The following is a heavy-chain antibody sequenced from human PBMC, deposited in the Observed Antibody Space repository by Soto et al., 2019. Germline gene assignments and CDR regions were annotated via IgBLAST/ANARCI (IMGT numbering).Heavy chain of an antibody. J-gene: IGHJ4*02. V-gene: IGHV1-3*01. CDR2: IRAGDDKT. Sequence: QVQLVQSGAEVKKPGASVKLSCRAVGYNVTTQTMNWVRQAPGQSLEWMGWIRAGDDKTKYSQKFQGRLTLTADASTGTAYMAVDSLTSDDTAVYYCAATYYDGSGYYFIFEYWGPGTLVTVSS. CDR1: GYNVTTQT. D-gene: IGHD3-22*01. CDR3: AATYYDGSGYYFIFEY.